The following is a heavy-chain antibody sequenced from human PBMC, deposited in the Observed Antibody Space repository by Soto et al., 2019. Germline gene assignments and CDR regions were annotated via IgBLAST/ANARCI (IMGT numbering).Heavy chain of an antibody. CDR1: GFTVSNNY. J-gene: IGHJ4*02. CDR3: ARGGHIAVVTDSFDS. Sequence: PGGSLRLSCAASGFTVSNNYMTWVRQAPGKGLEWVSFIYSSGSTYYADSVKGRFTISRDNFKNTLYLQMNSLRSADTAVYYCARGGHIAVVTDSFDSWGQGTLVTVSS. CDR2: IYSSGST. V-gene: IGHV3-53*05. D-gene: IGHD2-21*02.